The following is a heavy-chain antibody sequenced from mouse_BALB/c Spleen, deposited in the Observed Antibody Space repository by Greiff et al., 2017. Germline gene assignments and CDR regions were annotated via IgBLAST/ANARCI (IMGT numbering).Heavy chain of an antibody. J-gene: IGHJ4*01. Sequence: DVMLVESGGGLVKPGGSLKLSCAASGFTFSSYTMSWVRQTPEKRLEWVATISSGGSYTYYPDSVKGRFTISRDNAKNTLYLQMSSLKSEDTAMYYCTRERFYDYDEGMDYWGQGTSVTVSS. V-gene: IGHV5-6-4*01. CDR2: ISSGGSYT. D-gene: IGHD2-4*01. CDR1: GFTFSSYT. CDR3: TRERFYDYDEGMDY.